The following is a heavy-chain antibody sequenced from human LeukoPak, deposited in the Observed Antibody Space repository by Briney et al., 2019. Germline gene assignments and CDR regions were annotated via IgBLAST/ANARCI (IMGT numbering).Heavy chain of an antibody. CDR3: AKDGPPTLYYYDSSGYFDY. CDR1: GFSFSSYG. V-gene: IGHV3-30*02. CDR2: IRNDGSNT. J-gene: IGHJ4*02. D-gene: IGHD3-22*01. Sequence: GGSLRLSCAASGFSFSSYGMHWLRQAPGKGLEWVAFIRNDGSNTYYADSVKGRFTISRDNSKNTLYLQMNSLGAEDTAVYYCAKDGPPTLYYYDSSGYFDYWGQGTLVTVSS.